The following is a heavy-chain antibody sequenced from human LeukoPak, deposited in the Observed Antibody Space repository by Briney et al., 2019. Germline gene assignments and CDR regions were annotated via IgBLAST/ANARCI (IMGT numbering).Heavy chain of an antibody. CDR3: AKGYCSSITCYDDRGAFDY. D-gene: IGHD2-2*01. V-gene: IGHV4-38-2*02. CDR2: IYHSGST. Sequence: PSETLSLTCTVSGGSISGYYWSWIRQPPGKGLEWIGSIYHSGSTYYNSSLKSRVTISVDTSKNQFSLKLSSVTAADTAVYYCAKGYCSSITCYDDRGAFDYWGQGTLVTVSS. J-gene: IGHJ4*02. CDR1: GGSISGYY.